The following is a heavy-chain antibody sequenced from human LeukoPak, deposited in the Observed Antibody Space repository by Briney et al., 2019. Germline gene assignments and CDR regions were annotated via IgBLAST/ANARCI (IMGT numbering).Heavy chain of an antibody. CDR3: VAEVEAADSPLGHLNFDS. CDR2: VSHSDFNKSNGDIT. V-gene: IGHV4-59*01. Sequence: PSETLSLTCTVSGGSISEDYWSWIRQPPGMGLEWIGYVSHSDFNKSNGDITNYNPSLESRITTSRDTSKNQFSLKLSSMTAADTAVYYCVAEVEAADSPLGHLNFDSWGQGILASVSS. CDR1: GGSISEDY. D-gene: IGHD7-27*01. J-gene: IGHJ4*02.